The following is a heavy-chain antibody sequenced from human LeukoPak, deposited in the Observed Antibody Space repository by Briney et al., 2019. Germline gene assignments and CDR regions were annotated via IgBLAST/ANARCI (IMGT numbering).Heavy chain of an antibody. J-gene: IGHJ3*02. D-gene: IGHD3-10*01. CDR1: GYTFTGYY. Sequence: GASVKVSCKASGYTFTGYYMHWVRQAPGQGLEWMGWINPNSGGTNYAQKFQGRVTMTRDTSISTAYMELSRLRSGDTAVYYCARGSLWFGELFDAFDIWGQGTMVTVSS. CDR3: ARGSLWFGELFDAFDI. V-gene: IGHV1-2*02. CDR2: INPNSGGT.